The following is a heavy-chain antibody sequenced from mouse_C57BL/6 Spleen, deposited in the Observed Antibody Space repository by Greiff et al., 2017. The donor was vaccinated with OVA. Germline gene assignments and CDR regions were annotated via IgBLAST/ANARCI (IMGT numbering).Heavy chain of an antibody. Sequence: VQLQQPGAELVMPGASVKLSCKASGYTFTSYWMHWVKQRPGQGLEWIGEIDPSDSYTNYNQKFKGKSTLTVDKSSSTAYMQLSSLTSEDSAVYYCARRSLYYGSSLYYFDYWGQGTTLTVSS. CDR1: GYTFTSYW. CDR2: IDPSDSYT. D-gene: IGHD1-1*01. V-gene: IGHV1-69*01. CDR3: ARRSLYYGSSLYYFDY. J-gene: IGHJ2*01.